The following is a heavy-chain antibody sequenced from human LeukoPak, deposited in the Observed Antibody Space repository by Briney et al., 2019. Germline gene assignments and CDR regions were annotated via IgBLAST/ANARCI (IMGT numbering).Heavy chain of an antibody. J-gene: IGHJ3*02. CDR3: ARGRNYYASSGYYPREAYDI. D-gene: IGHD3-22*01. CDR2: IYPGDSDT. Sequence: GESLKISSEGSGYSFTSYWIGWVRQMPGKGLEWMGIIYPGDSDTRYSPSFQGQVTISADKSISTAYLQWSSLKASDTAMYYCARGRNYYASSGYYPREAYDIWGQGTMVTVSS. CDR1: GYSFTSYW. V-gene: IGHV5-51*01.